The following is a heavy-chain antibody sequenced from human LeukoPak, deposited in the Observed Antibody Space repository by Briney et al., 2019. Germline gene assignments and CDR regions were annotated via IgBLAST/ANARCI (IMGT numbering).Heavy chain of an antibody. V-gene: IGHV3-11*04. CDR3: ARARDGYNSGAFDI. Sequence: GGSLRLSCAASGFSFSDYYMTWIRQAPGKGLEWISYISSSGSSIYYADSVKGRFTISRDNGKNSLYLQMNSLRAEDTAVYYCARARDGYNSGAFDIWGQGTMVTVSS. CDR2: ISSSGSSI. D-gene: IGHD5-24*01. J-gene: IGHJ3*02. CDR1: GFSFSDYY.